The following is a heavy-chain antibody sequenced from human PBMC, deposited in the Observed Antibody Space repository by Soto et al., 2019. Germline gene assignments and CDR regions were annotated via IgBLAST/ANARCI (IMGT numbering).Heavy chain of an antibody. CDR3: ARAFDSSSWYWWGY. Sequence: QVQLVQSGAEVKKPGASVKVSCKTSGYTFSNYYMHWVRQAPGQGLEWMGMINPTGGSTRYAQKFQGRVTMTRDTSTNTVYMELSSLSSDDTAVYYCARAFDSSSWYWWGYWGQGTLVTVSS. J-gene: IGHJ4*02. CDR2: INPTGGST. CDR1: GYTFSNYY. V-gene: IGHV1-46*01. D-gene: IGHD6-13*01.